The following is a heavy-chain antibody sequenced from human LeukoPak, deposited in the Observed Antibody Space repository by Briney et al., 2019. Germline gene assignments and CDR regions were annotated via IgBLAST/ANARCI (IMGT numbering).Heavy chain of an antibody. Sequence: ASVKVSCKASGGTLSSSIVIWVRQAPGQGLEWMGGVIPLLGTGNSAQKFQGRVTITADASSSTAYMEMTNLTSDDTAVYYCAREGVGPWGSGSNAFDVWGQGTMVTVSS. J-gene: IGHJ3*01. CDR2: VIPLLGTG. CDR3: AREGVGPWGSGSNAFDV. CDR1: GGTLSSSI. V-gene: IGHV1-69*13. D-gene: IGHD3-10*01.